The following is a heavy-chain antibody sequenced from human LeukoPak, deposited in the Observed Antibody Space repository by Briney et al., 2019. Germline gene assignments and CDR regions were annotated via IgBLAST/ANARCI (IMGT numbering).Heavy chain of an antibody. J-gene: IGHJ4*02. CDR3: ARAPIWFGERPFDY. V-gene: IGHV4-34*01. Sequence: SETLSLTCTVSGGSISDYYWSWIRQPPGKGLEWIGEINHSGSTNYNPSLKSRVTISVDTSKNQSSLKLSSVTAADTAVYYCARAPIWFGERPFDYWGQGTLVTVSS. CDR2: INHSGST. D-gene: IGHD3-10*01. CDR1: GGSISDYY.